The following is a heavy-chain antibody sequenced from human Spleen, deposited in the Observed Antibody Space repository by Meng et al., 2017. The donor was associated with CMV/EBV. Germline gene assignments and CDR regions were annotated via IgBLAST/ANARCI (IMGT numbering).Heavy chain of an antibody. D-gene: IGHD4-11*01. J-gene: IGHJ5*02. V-gene: IGHV1-69*05. CDR2: ILPIFGTA. Sequence: SGGTFSIFAISWVRQAPGQGLEWMGGILPIFGTANYAQRLQGRVTITTDESTNTAYMELRRLRYEDTAMYYCAREGGLGTTRIFDPWGQGTLVTVSS. CDR3: AREGGLGTTRIFDP. CDR1: GGTFSIFA.